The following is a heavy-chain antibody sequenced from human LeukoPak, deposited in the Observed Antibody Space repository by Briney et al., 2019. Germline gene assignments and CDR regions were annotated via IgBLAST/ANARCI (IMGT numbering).Heavy chain of an antibody. CDR1: GFIFNTYA. D-gene: IGHD2-15*01. CDR3: AKAPQGHCRDCTCYPLDY. CDR2: ISGSDDGT. J-gene: IGHJ4*02. Sequence: GGCLRLSCSASGFIFNTYAMSWLRQTPGKGLEWVSAISGSDDGTYYADSVKGRFTISRDNSKNTLYLQMNSLRAEDTAMYYCAKAPQGHCRDCTCYPLDYWGQGTLVTVSS. V-gene: IGHV3-23*01.